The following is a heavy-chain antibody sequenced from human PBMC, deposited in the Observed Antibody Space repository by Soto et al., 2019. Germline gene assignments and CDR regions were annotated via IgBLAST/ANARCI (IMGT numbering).Heavy chain of an antibody. V-gene: IGHV3-21*01. CDR3: ARESEDPTSNFDY. CDR2: ISSTTNYI. CDR1: GFTFTRYS. Sequence: FLRLSCAASGFTFTRYSMNWVRQAPGKGLEWVSSISSTTNYIYYADSMKGRFTVSRDNAKNSVYLEMNSLSAEDTAVYYCARESEDPTSNFDYWGQGTLVTVSS. J-gene: IGHJ4*02.